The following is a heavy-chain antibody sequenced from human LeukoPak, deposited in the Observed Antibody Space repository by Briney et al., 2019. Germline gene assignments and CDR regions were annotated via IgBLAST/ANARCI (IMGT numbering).Heavy chain of an antibody. CDR1: GFTFSSYG. V-gene: IGHV3-30*02. J-gene: IGHJ4*02. CDR3: AKLAYPTYYYDSSGYYPFDY. CDR2: IRYDGSNK. Sequence: GRSLRLSCAASGFTFSSYGMHWVRQAPGKGLEWVAFIRYDGSNKYYADSVKGRFTISRDNSENTLYLQMNSLRAEDTAVYYCAKLAYPTYYYDSSGYYPFDYWGQGTLVTVSS. D-gene: IGHD3-22*01.